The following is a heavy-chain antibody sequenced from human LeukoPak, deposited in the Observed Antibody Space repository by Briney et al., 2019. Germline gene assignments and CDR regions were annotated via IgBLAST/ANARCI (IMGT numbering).Heavy chain of an antibody. Sequence: ASVKVSCNPSGYTFTGYYLHWVRQAPGQGLEWMGWIDPNTGDTNYAQKFQGRVTMTRDTSFSTAYMDLSSLRSDDTAVYYCARDYDGAGPYLGYWGQGTLVTVSS. CDR3: ARDYDGAGPYLGY. CDR1: GYTFTGYY. J-gene: IGHJ4*02. D-gene: IGHD4/OR15-4a*01. V-gene: IGHV1-2*02. CDR2: IDPNTGDT.